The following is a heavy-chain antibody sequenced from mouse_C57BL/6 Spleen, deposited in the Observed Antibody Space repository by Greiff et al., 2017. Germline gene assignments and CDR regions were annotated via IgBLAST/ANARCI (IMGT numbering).Heavy chain of an antibody. CDR1: GFNIKDDY. V-gene: IGHV14-4*01. J-gene: IGHJ2*01. CDR2: IDPENGDT. D-gene: IGHD3-2*02. CDR3: TQGSSGYEGY. Sequence: EVHLVESGAELVRPGASVKLSCTASGFNIKDDYMHWVKQRPEQGLEWIGWIDPENGDTEYDSKFQGKATITADTSSNTAYLQLSSLTSEDTAVYYCTQGSSGYEGYWGQGTTLTVSS.